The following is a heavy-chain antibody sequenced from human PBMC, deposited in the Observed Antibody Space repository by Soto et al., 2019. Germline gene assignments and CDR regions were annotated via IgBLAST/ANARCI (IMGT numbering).Heavy chain of an antibody. CDR1: GGSSSGYY. J-gene: IGHJ4*02. CDR2: INHSGST. D-gene: IGHD2-21*02. Sequence: QVQLQQWGAGLLKPSETLSLTCAVYGGSSSGYYWSWIRQPPGKGLEWIGEINHSGSTNYNPSLKSRVTISVDTSKNQFSLKLSSVTAADTAVYYCARGVVTALTDYWGQGTLVTVSS. V-gene: IGHV4-34*01. CDR3: ARGVVTALTDY.